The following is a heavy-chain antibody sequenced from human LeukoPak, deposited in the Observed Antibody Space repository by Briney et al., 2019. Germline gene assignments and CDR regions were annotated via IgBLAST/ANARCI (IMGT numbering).Heavy chain of an antibody. CDR1: GFTVSTNY. Sequence: GGSLRLSCAASGFTVSTNYMSWVRQAPGKGLEWVSVIYSDGSTYYADSVRGRFTIARDNSKSTLYLQMNSLRAEDTAVFYCASRSGSYLQFDYWGQGTLVTVSS. V-gene: IGHV3-53*01. D-gene: IGHD1-26*01. CDR2: IYSDGST. CDR3: ASRSGSYLQFDY. J-gene: IGHJ4*02.